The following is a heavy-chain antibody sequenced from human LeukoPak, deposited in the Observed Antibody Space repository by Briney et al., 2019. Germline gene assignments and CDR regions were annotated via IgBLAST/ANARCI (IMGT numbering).Heavy chain of an antibody. D-gene: IGHD3-22*01. CDR1: GFTFSSYS. Sequence: GGSLRLSCAASGFTFSSYSMNWVRQAPGKGLEWVSVIYSGGSTYYADSVKGRFTISRDNSKNTLYLQMNSLRAEDTAVYYCARDSYYYDSSGYYTMYYFDYWGQGTLVTVSS. CDR2: IYSGGST. CDR3: ARDSYYYDSSGYYTMYYFDY. V-gene: IGHV3-66*01. J-gene: IGHJ4*02.